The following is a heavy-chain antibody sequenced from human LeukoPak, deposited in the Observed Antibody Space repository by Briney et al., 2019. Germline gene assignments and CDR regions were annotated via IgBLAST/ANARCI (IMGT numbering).Heavy chain of an antibody. V-gene: IGHV3-30*03. Sequence: GGSLRLSCAPSGFTFSRHGMHWVRQAPGKGLEWVAIISNDGSRKYYAHSVEGRFTISRDNSKNTLYLQMDSLRAEDTAVYYCARDRAWNYFDYWGQGALVTVSS. D-gene: IGHD3-3*01. CDR2: ISNDGSRK. CDR1: GFTFSRHG. CDR3: ARDRAWNYFDY. J-gene: IGHJ4*02.